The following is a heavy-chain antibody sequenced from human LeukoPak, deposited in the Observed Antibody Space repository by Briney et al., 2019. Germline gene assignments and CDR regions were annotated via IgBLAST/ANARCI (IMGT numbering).Heavy chain of an antibody. D-gene: IGHD2-2*01. J-gene: IGHJ4*02. V-gene: IGHV3-30*18. Sequence: GGSLRLSCAASGFTFSSYAMSWVRQAPGKGLEWVAVISYDGSNKYYADSVKGRFTISRDNSKNTLYLQMNSLRAEDTAVYYCAKDRGGYCSSTSCPPDDYWGQGTLVTVSS. CDR3: AKDRGGYCSSTSCPPDDY. CDR2: ISYDGSNK. CDR1: GFTFSSYA.